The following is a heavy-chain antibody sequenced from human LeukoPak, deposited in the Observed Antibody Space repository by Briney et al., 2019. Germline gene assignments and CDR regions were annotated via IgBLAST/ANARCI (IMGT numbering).Heavy chain of an antibody. CDR3: ARDMGNYYDSSGPGFYYMDV. CDR2: IYTSGSI. D-gene: IGHD3-22*01. V-gene: IGHV4-4*07. Sequence: PSETLSLTCTVSGGSISSYHWGWIRQPAGKGLEWIGRIYTSGSINYNPSLKSRVTMSVDTSKNQFSLNLSSVTAADTAVYYCARDMGNYYDSSGPGFYYMDVWGKGTTVTVSS. CDR1: GGSISSYH. J-gene: IGHJ6*03.